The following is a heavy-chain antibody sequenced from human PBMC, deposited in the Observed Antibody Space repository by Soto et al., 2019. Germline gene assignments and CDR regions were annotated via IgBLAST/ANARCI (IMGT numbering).Heavy chain of an antibody. CDR1: GFNFNTFA. V-gene: IGHV3-23*01. CDR3: AKDPPSPWTATWVDP. Sequence: EEQVSESGGGLVQPGGSLRLSCAASGFNFNTFAMSWIRQAPGKGLEWVSHISSSGGSRDYADSVRGRFTVSRDNSKNVLFLQMNSLRADDTATYYCAKDPPSPWTATWVDPWCTGTLVTVSS. CDR2: ISSSGGSR. D-gene: IGHD1-1*01. J-gene: IGHJ5*02.